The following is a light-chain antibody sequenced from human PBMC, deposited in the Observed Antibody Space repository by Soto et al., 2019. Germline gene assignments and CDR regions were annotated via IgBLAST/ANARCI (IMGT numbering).Light chain of an antibody. CDR1: QSVSSRY. Sequence: EIVLTQSPGTLSLSPGERATLSCRASQSVSSRYLAWYQQKPGQAPRLLISGAFTRATGIPDRFSGSGSGTDFTLTISRMEPEDFAIYYCQQYGTSPQQYGTSPRLTFVGGTKVEIK. J-gene: IGKJ4*01. V-gene: IGKV3-20*01. CDR3: QQYGTSPQQYGTSPRLT. CDR2: GAF.